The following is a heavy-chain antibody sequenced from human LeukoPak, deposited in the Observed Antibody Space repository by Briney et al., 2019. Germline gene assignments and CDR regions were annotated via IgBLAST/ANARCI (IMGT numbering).Heavy chain of an antibody. CDR2: MNPNSGNT. CDR3: ARGYGSSWYNFDY. J-gene: IGHJ4*02. Sequence: ASVKVSCKASGYTFTGYYMHWVRQAPGQGLEWMGWMNPNSGNTGYAQKFQGRVTMTRNTSISTAYMELSSLRSEDTAVYYCARGYGSSWYNFDYWGQGTLVTVSS. D-gene: IGHD6-13*01. CDR1: GYTFTGYY. V-gene: IGHV1-8*02.